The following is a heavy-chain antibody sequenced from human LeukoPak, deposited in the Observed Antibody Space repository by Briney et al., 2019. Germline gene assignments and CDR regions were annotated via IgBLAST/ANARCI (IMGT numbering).Heavy chain of an antibody. Sequence: ASLRVSCKTSGYTFTAHYIHWVRQAPGQGLGWMGWIDTNIGGTNYAQKFLGSVTMTGDTSINTAFMEIRRLRSDDTPIYYCARGRGTTMVRGVITNYFDLWGRGSLVTVST. CDR2: IDTNIGGT. V-gene: IGHV1-2*02. J-gene: IGHJ2*01. D-gene: IGHD3-10*01. CDR1: GYTFTAHY. CDR3: ARGRGTTMVRGVITNYFDL.